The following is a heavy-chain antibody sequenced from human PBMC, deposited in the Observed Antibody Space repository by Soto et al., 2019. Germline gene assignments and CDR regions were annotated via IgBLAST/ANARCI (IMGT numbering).Heavy chain of an antibody. J-gene: IGHJ6*03. CDR2: MNPNSGNT. Sequence: GASVKVSCKASGYTFTSYDINWVRQATGQGLEWMGWMNPNSGNTGYAQKFQGRVTMIRNTSISTAYMELSSLRSEDTAVYYCASRITWRMDGYYYYYYMDVWGKGTTVTVSS. CDR3: ASRITWRMDGYYYYYYMDV. D-gene: IGHD1-20*01. V-gene: IGHV1-8*01. CDR1: GYTFTSYD.